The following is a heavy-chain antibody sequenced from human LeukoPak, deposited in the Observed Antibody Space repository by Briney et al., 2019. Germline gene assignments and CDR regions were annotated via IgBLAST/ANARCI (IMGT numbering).Heavy chain of an antibody. CDR3: ARDRSGYSYGQLDY. V-gene: IGHV1-69*05. CDR1: VRTFCSYA. J-gene: IGHJ4*02. D-gene: IGHD5-18*01. CDR2: RIPIFGTA. Sequence: SVTVSCRSCVRTFCSYAVSGVRQAPGQGREGRGGRIPIFGTANYAQKFQGRVTITTDEATSTAYMELSSLRSEDTAVYYCARDRSGYSYGQLDYWGQGTLVTVSS.